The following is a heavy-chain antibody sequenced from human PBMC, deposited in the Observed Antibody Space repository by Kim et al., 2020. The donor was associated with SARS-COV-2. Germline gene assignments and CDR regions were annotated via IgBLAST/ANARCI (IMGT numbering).Heavy chain of an antibody. D-gene: IGHD2-2*01. J-gene: IGHJ6*02. CDR1: GFTFSSYW. Sequence: GGSLRLSCAASGFTFSSYWMHWVRQAPGKGLVWVSRINSDGSSTSYADSVKGRFTISRDNAKNTLYLQMNSLRAEDTAVYYCARGGGYSSSTSCYAPGMDVWGQGTTVTVSS. CDR2: INSDGSST. CDR3: ARGGGYSSSTSCYAPGMDV. V-gene: IGHV3-74*01.